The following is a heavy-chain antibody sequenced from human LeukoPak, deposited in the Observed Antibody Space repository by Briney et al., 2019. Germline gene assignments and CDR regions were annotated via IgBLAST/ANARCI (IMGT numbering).Heavy chain of an antibody. Sequence: PGGSLRLPCAASGFTFSSYAMSWVRQAPGKGLEWVSAISGSGGSTYYADSVKGRFTISRDNSKSTLYLQMNSLRAEDTAVYYCAKVGVVVVSFDYWGQGTLVTVSS. V-gene: IGHV3-23*01. J-gene: IGHJ4*02. CDR3: AKVGVVVVSFDY. D-gene: IGHD3-22*01. CDR2: ISGSGGST. CDR1: GFTFSSYA.